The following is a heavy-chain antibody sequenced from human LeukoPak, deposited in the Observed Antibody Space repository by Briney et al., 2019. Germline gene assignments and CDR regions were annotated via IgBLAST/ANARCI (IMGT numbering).Heavy chain of an antibody. CDR1: GGSISSYY. CDR2: IYYSGST. Sequence: SETLSLTCTVSGGSISSYYWNWIRQPPAQGLEWIGFIYYSGSTSSNHSLKLQVPISVATSKNQSSVKLSSVTATDTAVYYCARDSSSWYFWGQGTLVTVSS. D-gene: IGHD6-13*01. CDR3: ARDSSSWYF. J-gene: IGHJ4*02. V-gene: IGHV4-59*01.